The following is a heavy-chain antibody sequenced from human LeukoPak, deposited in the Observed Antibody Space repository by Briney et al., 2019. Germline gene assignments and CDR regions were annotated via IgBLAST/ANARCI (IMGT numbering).Heavy chain of an antibody. CDR1: GGSFSGYY. Sequence: SETLSLTCAVYGGSFSGYYWSWIRQPPGKGLEWIGEINHSGSTNYNPSLKSRVTISVDTSKNQFSLKLSSVTAADTAVYYCARGGGLRLRSFDYWGQGTLVTVSS. CDR2: INHSGST. V-gene: IGHV4-34*01. J-gene: IGHJ4*02. D-gene: IGHD4-17*01. CDR3: ARGGGLRLRSFDY.